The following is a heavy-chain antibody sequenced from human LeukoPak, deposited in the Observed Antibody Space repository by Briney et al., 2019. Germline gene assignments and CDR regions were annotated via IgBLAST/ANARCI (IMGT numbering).Heavy chain of an antibody. CDR3: AREVTFSSWYSN. J-gene: IGHJ4*02. CDR2: INHSGST. Sequence: SETLSLTCAVYGGSFSGCYWSWIRQPPGKGLEWIGEINHSGSTNYNPSLKSRVTISVDTSKNQFSLKLSSVTAADTAVYYCAREVTFSSWYSNWGQGTLVTVSS. CDR1: GGSFSGCY. D-gene: IGHD6-13*01. V-gene: IGHV4-34*01.